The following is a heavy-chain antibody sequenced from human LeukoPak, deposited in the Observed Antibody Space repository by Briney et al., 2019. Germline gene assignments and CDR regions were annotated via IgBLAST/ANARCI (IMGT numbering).Heavy chain of an antibody. J-gene: IGHJ4*02. D-gene: IGHD3-10*01. Sequence: PGGTLRLSCAASGFTFSSYGMSWVRQAPGKGLEWVSAISGSGGSTYYADSVKGRFTISRDNSKNTLYLQMNSLRAEDTAVYYCAKEGRLWFGELLFSYFDYRGQGTLVTVSS. CDR2: ISGSGGST. CDR1: GFTFSSYG. CDR3: AKEGRLWFGELLFSYFDY. V-gene: IGHV3-23*01.